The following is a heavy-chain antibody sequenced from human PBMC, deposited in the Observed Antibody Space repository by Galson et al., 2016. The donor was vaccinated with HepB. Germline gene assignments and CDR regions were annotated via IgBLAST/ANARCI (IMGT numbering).Heavy chain of an antibody. D-gene: IGHD6-13*01. V-gene: IGHV3-48*02. CDR3: ARDGGQQLVRWERLRKVYYYYAMDV. CDR1: GFTFSSYS. J-gene: IGHJ6*02. CDR2: ISSSSSSI. Sequence: YLRLSCAASGFTFSSYSMNWVRQAPGKGLEWVSYISSSSSSIYYADSVKGRVTISRANAKNSLYLQMNSLRDEGTAVYYCARDGGQQLVRWERLRKVYYYYAMDVWGQGTAVTVSS.